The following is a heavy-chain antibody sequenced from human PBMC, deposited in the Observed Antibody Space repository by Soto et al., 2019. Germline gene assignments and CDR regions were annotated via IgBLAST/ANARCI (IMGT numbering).Heavy chain of an antibody. J-gene: IGHJ3*01. D-gene: IGHD6-19*01. CDR2: LYITDGT. V-gene: IGHV3-53*01. CDR3: ATWLLREHGVDV. CDR1: GFTVNGEKY. Sequence: DVQAVEYCGALIQPGGSLRLSCAASGFTVNGEKYMTWVRQAPGKGLEWVSALYITDGTYYADSVKGRFIVSIDNSRTTVYLPMNSLRPEDTAVYYCATWLLREHGVDVWGPGTMVPVSS.